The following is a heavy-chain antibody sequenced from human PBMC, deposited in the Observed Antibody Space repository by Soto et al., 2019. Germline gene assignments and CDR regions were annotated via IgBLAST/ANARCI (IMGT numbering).Heavy chain of an antibody. CDR2: IYYSGST. J-gene: IGHJ5*01. Sequence: SETLSLTCTVSGGSISSSSYYWGWIRQPPGKGLEWIGSIYYSGSTYYNPSLKSRVTISVDTSKNQFSLKLSSVTAADTALYYCARNYGTYSSNGFDPWGQGTLGTVSS. D-gene: IGHD3-10*01. CDR3: ARNYGTYSSNGFDP. V-gene: IGHV4-39*01. CDR1: GGSISSSSYY.